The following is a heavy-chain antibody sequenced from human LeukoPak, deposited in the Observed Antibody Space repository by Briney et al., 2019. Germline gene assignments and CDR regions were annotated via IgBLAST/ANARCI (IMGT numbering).Heavy chain of an antibody. J-gene: IGHJ3*02. V-gene: IGHV1-46*01. CDR1: GYTFTSYY. CDR2: INPTGGST. Sequence: ASVKVSCKASGYTFTSYYMHWVRQAPGQGLEWMGIINPTGGSTSYAQKFQGRVTMTRGTSTSTVYMELSSLRSEDTAVYYCAKERGADPWGDAFDIWGQGTMVTVSS. D-gene: IGHD7-27*01. CDR3: AKERGADPWGDAFDI.